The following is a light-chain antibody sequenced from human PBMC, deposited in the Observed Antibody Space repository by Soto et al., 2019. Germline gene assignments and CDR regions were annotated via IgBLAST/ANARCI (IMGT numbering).Light chain of an antibody. CDR3: QQYYSYPWT. Sequence: AIRMTQSPSSLSASTGDRVTITCRASQGISSYLAWYQQKPGKAPKLLIYAASTLQSGVPSRFSGSGSGTDFTLIIICLQSEDFATYYCQQYYSYPWTFGQGTKVEIK. CDR2: AAS. V-gene: IGKV1-8*01. J-gene: IGKJ1*01. CDR1: QGISSY.